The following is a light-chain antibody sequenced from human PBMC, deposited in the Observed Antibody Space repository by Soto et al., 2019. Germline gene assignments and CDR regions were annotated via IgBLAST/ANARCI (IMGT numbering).Light chain of an antibody. CDR3: QQYNDNWT. Sequence: DIQMTQSPSTLSASVGDRVTITCRASQSISSWLAWYQQKPGQAPKLLIYKASTLQSGVPSRFSGSGSGTELTLAISSLQPDDSATYYCQQYNDNWTFGQGTMVEIK. CDR2: KAS. V-gene: IGKV1-5*03. CDR1: QSISSW. J-gene: IGKJ1*01.